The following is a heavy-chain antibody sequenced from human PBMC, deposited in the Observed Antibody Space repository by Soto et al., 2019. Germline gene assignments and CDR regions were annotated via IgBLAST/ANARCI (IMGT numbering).Heavy chain of an antibody. CDR2: IHHSGSP. CDR3: ARVTFGGGLIPCDL. Sequence: QVQLQESGPGLVRPSEPLSLTCTVSGVSLTTTSWWTWVRQPPGKGLEWIGEIHHSGSPNYSPSLKNRVIRSIDKSKNQFSLRLTSVTAANTAIYYCARVTFGGGLIPCDLWGQGTLVTVPS. V-gene: IGHV4-4*02. J-gene: IGHJ5*02. D-gene: IGHD3-16*01. CDR1: GVSLTTTSW.